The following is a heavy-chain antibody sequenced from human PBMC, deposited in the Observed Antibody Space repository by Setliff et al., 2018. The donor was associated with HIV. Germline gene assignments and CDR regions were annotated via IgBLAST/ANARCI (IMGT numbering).Heavy chain of an antibody. CDR3: ARTENYYGSGSHYYYYMDV. V-gene: IGHV4-31*03. Sequence: NPSETLSLTCTVSGGSISSGGYFWSWIRQHPGKGLEWIGYIYHTGSTYYNPSLKSRLTISVDTSKNQFSLKLSSVTAADTAVYYCARTENYYGSGSHYYYYMDVWGKGTTVTVSS. J-gene: IGHJ6*03. CDR2: IYHTGST. D-gene: IGHD3-10*01. CDR1: GGSISSGGYF.